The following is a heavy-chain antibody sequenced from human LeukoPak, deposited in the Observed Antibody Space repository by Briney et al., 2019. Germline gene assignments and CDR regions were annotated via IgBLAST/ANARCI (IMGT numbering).Heavy chain of an antibody. CDR2: INPNSGGT. CDR1: GYTVTGYY. CDR3: ARGPRSSSGYYEFDY. V-gene: IGHV1-2*06. J-gene: IGHJ4*02. D-gene: IGHD3-22*01. Sequence: ASVKVSCKASGYTVTGYYMHWVRQAPGQGLEWMGRINPNSGGTYYAQKFQDRATMTRDTSISTAYMELSRLTSDDTAVYYCARGPRSSSGYYEFDYWGQGTLVTVSS.